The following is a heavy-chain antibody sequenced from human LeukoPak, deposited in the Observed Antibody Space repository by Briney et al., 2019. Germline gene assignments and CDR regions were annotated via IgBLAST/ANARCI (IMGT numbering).Heavy chain of an antibody. D-gene: IGHD6-19*01. CDR3: AKDREYSSGWYFDY. Sequence: GGSLRLSCAASGFTFSDYAMHWVRQAPGKGLEWVSGISWNSGSIGYADSVKGRFTISRDNAKNSLYLQMNSLRAEDTALYYCAKDREYSSGWYFDYWGQGTLVTVSS. CDR1: GFTFSDYA. CDR2: ISWNSGSI. V-gene: IGHV3-9*01. J-gene: IGHJ4*02.